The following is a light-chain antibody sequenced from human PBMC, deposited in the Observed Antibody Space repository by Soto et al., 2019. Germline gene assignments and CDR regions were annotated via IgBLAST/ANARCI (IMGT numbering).Light chain of an antibody. CDR1: SSNIGNNY. V-gene: IGLV1-51*01. J-gene: IGLJ2*01. Sequence: QSVLTQPPSVSAAPGQKVSISCSGSSSNIGNNYVSWYQQFPEKAPKLLIYHDNQRPSGISDRISGSKSGTSATLGITGLQTVDEADYYCATWDSSLSAEAFGGGTKVTVL. CDR3: ATWDSSLSAEA. CDR2: HDN.